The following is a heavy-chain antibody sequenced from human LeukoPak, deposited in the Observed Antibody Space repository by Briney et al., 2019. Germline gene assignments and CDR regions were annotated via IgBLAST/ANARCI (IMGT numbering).Heavy chain of an antibody. CDR3: ARGWFIHTLGGGHCSSTSCPPYYYYMDV. D-gene: IGHD2-2*01. V-gene: IGHV1-69*13. CDR2: IIPIFGTA. Sequence: SVKVSCKASGGTFSSYAISWVRQAPGQGLEWMGGIIPIFGTANYAQKFQGRVTITADESTSTAYMELSSLRSEDTAVYYCARGWFIHTLGGGHCSSTSCPPYYYYMDVWGKGTTVTVSS. CDR1: GGTFSSYA. J-gene: IGHJ6*03.